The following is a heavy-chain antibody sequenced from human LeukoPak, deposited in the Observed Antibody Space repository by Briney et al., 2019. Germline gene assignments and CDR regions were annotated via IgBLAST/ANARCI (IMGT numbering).Heavy chain of an antibody. CDR3: ARMVYYYDSSGYYGYFDY. CDR2: IYYSGST. D-gene: IGHD3-22*01. Sequence: SETLSLTCTVSGGSISSYYWSWIRQPPGKGLEWIGYIYYSGSTNYNPSLKSRVTISVDTSKNQFSLKLSSVTAADTAVYYCARMVYYYDSSGYYGYFDYWGQGTLVTVSS. V-gene: IGHV4-59*12. J-gene: IGHJ4*02. CDR1: GGSISSYY.